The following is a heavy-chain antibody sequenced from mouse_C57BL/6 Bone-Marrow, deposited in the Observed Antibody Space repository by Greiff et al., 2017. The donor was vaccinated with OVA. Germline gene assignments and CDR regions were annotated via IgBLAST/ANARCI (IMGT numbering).Heavy chain of an antibody. Sequence: VQLVESGAELVRPGASVTLSCKASGYTFTDYEMHWVKQTPVHGLEWIGAIDPETGGTAYNQKFKGKAILTADKSSSTAYMELRSLTSEDSAVYYCTRWGQLRRRYYFDYWGQGTTLTVSS. CDR3: TRWGQLRRRYYFDY. J-gene: IGHJ2*01. CDR1: GYTFTDYE. V-gene: IGHV1-15*01. CDR2: IDPETGGT. D-gene: IGHD3-2*02.